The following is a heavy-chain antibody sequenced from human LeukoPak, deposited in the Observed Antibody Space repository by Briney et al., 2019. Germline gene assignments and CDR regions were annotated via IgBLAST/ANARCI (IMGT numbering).Heavy chain of an antibody. CDR3: ARARSKAAAGPRAEYFQH. CDR1: GSTFSSYA. D-gene: IGHD6-13*01. J-gene: IGHJ1*01. V-gene: IGHV1-69*04. CDR2: IIPILGIA. Sequence: SVKVSCKASGSTFSSYAISWLRQAPGQGLEWMGRIIPILGIANYAQKFQGRVTITADKSTSTAYMELSSLRSEDTAVYYCARARSKAAAGPRAEYFQHWGQGTLVTVSS.